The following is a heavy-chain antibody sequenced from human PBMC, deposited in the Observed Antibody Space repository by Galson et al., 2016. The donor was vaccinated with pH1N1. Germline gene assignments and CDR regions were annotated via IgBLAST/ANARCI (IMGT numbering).Heavy chain of an antibody. V-gene: IGHV5-51*03. Sequence: QSGAEVKKPGESLKISCKGSGYSFTSYWIGWVRQMPGKGLEWMGIIFPGDSDTRYSPSFQGQVTISADKSISTAYLQWNSLRASDTAMYYCARSPADPGYSYYCMDVWGKGTTVSVSS. CDR3: ARSPADPGYSYYCMDV. D-gene: IGHD2-21*01. CDR2: IFPGDSDT. CDR1: GYSFTSYW. J-gene: IGHJ6*03.